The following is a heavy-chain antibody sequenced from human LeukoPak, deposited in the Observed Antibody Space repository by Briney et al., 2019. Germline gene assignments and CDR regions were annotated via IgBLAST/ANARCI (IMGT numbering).Heavy chain of an antibody. D-gene: IGHD6-19*01. CDR1: AFTFSGYA. V-gene: IGHV3-23*01. CDR2: ISTTGDTT. J-gene: IGHJ4*02. CDR3: VKGECTSGCYGNF. Sequence: PGGSLRLSCAASAFTFSGYAMYWVRLAPKKGLEFVSGISTTGDTTYYADSVKGRFTISRDNSKNTLYLQMNTLRDDDTAVYYCVKGECTSGCYGNFWGQGTPVTVSS.